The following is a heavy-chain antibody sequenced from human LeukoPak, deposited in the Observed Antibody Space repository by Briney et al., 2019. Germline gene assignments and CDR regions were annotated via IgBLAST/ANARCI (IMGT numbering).Heavy chain of an antibody. D-gene: IGHD2-2*01. CDR1: GFTFSSYA. Sequence: PGGSLRLSCAASGFTFSSYAMSWVRQAPGKGLEWVSAISGSGGSTYYADSVKGRFTITRDNSKNTLYLQMNSLRAEDTAVYYCAKAYVQYQQLPYWGQGTLVTVSS. CDR2: ISGSGGST. J-gene: IGHJ4*02. CDR3: AKAYVQYQQLPY. V-gene: IGHV3-23*01.